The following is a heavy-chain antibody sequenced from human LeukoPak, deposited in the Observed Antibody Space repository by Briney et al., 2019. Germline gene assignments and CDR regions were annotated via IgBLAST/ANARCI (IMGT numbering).Heavy chain of an antibody. J-gene: IGHJ2*01. CDR2: IYDSGST. D-gene: IGHD6-13*01. CDR3: ASGGSSWYNKWYFDL. CDR1: GGSISSFY. V-gene: IGHV4-59*08. Sequence: PAETQSLTCTVSGGSISSFYWSWIRQPPGKGLEWIGYIYDSGSTNYKPSLKSRVTISVDTSKNQFSLKLTSVTAADTAVYYCASGGSSWYNKWYFDLWGRGTLVTVSS.